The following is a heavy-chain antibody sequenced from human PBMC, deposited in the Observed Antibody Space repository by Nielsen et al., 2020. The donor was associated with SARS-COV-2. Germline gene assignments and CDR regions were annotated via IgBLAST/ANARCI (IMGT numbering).Heavy chain of an antibody. V-gene: IGHV3-48*01. CDR3: ARGDFWSGYYFDL. D-gene: IGHD3-3*01. J-gene: IGHJ4*01. CDR2: RSSSGTTV. CDR1: GFTFSSYW. Sequence: GGSLRLSCAASGFTFSSYWMSWVRQAPGKGLEWISLRSSSGTTVHYADSVKGRFTISRDQNSLSLQMNNLRADDTAVYYCARGDFWSGYYFDLWGQGALVTVSS.